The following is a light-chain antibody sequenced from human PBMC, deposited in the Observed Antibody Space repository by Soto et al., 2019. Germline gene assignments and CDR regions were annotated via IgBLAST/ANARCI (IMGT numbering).Light chain of an antibody. J-gene: IGKJ2*01. CDR1: QSVSSAY. V-gene: IGKV3-20*01. Sequence: EIVLTQSPGTLSLSPGETATLSCRASQSVSSAYLARYQQKPGQAPRLLIYGISSRATGIPDRFRGRGSGTDFTLTISRLEPEDFAVYYCHQYNTSPDTFGQGTNLEI. CDR3: HQYNTSPDT. CDR2: GIS.